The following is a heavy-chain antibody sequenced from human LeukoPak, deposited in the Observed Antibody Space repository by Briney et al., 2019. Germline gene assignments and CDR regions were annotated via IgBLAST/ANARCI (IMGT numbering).Heavy chain of an antibody. Sequence: GGSLRPSCAASGFNFSIHWMTWVRQAPGKGLEWVANIQDDGSEKNYVGSVKGRFIISRDSAKNSLYLQMNSLRAEDTALYYCAKDLRVTGYYGMDVWGQGTTVTVSS. V-gene: IGHV3-7*03. J-gene: IGHJ6*02. CDR3: AKDLRVTGYYGMDV. CDR1: GFNFSIHW. D-gene: IGHD2-21*02. CDR2: IQDDGSEK.